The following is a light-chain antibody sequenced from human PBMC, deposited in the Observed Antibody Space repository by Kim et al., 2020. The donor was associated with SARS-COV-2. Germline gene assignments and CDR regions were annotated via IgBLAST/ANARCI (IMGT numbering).Light chain of an antibody. J-gene: IGKJ2*01. CDR3: QHYSRFPYT. V-gene: IGKV1-5*03. CDR2: LAS. Sequence: DIQMTQSPSTLSASVGDRVTITCRASENIGTWLAWYQQKPERAPSLLVYLASTLESGVPSRFSGTGSGTEFSLSITSLQPDDFATYYCQHYSRFPYTFGQGTKLEI. CDR1: ENIGTW.